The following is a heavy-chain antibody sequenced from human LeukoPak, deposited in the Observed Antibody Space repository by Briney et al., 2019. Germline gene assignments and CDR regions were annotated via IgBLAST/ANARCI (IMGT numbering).Heavy chain of an antibody. CDR3: ATERNWELLRSYGLDI. CDR1: GFNFQYVW. D-gene: IGHD1-26*01. J-gene: IGHJ6*02. Sequence: GGSLRLSCAASGFNFQYVWMDWVRQAPGKGLEWVGRIRTKIEGETTDYAAPVRGRFTISRDDSKTTLYLHMNSLKTDDSAVYYCATERNWELLRSYGLDIWGQGTTVTVSS. CDR2: IRTKIEGETT. V-gene: IGHV3-15*01.